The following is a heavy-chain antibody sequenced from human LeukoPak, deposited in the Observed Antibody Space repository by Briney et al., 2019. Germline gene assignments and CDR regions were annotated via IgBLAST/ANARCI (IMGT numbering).Heavy chain of an antibody. J-gene: IGHJ5*02. D-gene: IGHD6-19*01. CDR2: ISGSGGST. CDR1: GFTFSSYA. V-gene: IGHV3-23*01. Sequence: AGGSLRLSCAASGFTFSSYAMSWVRQAPGKGLEWVSAISGSGGSTYYADSVKGRFTISRDNSKNTLYLQMNSLRAEDTAVYYCAKNPSSGWYQIKGWFDPWGQGTLVTVSS. CDR3: AKNPSSGWYQIKGWFDP.